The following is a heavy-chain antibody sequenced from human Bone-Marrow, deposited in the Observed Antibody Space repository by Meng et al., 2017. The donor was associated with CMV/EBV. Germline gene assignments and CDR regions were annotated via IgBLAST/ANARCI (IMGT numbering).Heavy chain of an antibody. CDR3: TRDTNWSFDS. D-gene: IGHD1-1*01. CDR1: GFTLATYA. J-gene: IGHJ4*02. Sequence: GGSLRLSCAASGFTLATYAMHWVRQPPGKGLLWVSRIYTDGTITTYADSVKGRFTISRDNAKNALYLQMNSLRPEDTAVYYCTRDTNWSFDSWGQGKLVTVSS. V-gene: IGHV3-74*01. CDR2: IYTDGTIT.